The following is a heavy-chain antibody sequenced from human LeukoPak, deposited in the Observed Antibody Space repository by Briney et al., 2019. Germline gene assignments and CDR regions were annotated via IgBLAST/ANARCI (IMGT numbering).Heavy chain of an antibody. CDR1: GFTFSRYS. D-gene: IGHD3-10*01. J-gene: IGHJ3*02. CDR2: ITTSSSYI. Sequence: GGSLRLFCAASGFTFSRYSMNWVRQAPGEGLEGVSSITTSSSYIHYADSVKGRFTISRDNAKNSLYLQMNSLRAEDTAVYYCARVLLGGSGSYLDAFDSWGQGTMVTVSS. CDR3: ARVLLGGSGSYLDAFDS. V-gene: IGHV3-21*01.